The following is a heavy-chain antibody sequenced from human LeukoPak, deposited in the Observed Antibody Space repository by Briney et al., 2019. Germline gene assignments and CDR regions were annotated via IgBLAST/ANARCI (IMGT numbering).Heavy chain of an antibody. CDR1: GLRLRRYW. J-gene: IGHJ4*02. Sequence: GGSLTLTSAAPGLRLRRYWMTLFRQSPGNGLDSVANIKQGGNEEYYVDSVKGRFIISRDNAENALYPQMNNLRVEDTAVYYCARTLSTTIFGVDPFDYWGQGTLVTVSS. D-gene: IGHD3-3*01. CDR3: ARTLSTTIFGVDPFDY. V-gene: IGHV3-7*01. CDR2: IKQGGNEE.